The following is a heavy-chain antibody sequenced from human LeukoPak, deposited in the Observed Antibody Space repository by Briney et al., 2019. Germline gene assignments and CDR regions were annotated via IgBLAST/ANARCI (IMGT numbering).Heavy chain of an antibody. Sequence: GRSLRLSCAASGFGFDDHAMHWVRQAPGKGLEWVSGISWNSGSIGYADSVKGRFTISRDNAKNSLYLQMNSLRAEDTALYYCAKDESTSPYFYYYMDVWGKGTTVTVSS. J-gene: IGHJ6*03. CDR1: GFGFDDHA. V-gene: IGHV3-9*01. D-gene: IGHD2-2*01. CDR2: ISWNSGSI. CDR3: AKDESTSPYFYYYMDV.